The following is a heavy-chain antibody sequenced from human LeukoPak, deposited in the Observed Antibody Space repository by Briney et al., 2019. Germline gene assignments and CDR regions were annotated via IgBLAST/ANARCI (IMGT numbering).Heavy chain of an antibody. D-gene: IGHD3-22*01. J-gene: IGHJ4*02. CDR2: ISYDGSNK. CDR3: ARRTYDSSSHLDY. V-gene: IGHV3-30*03. CDR1: GFTFSNYW. Sequence: GGSLRLSCAASGFTFSNYWMHWVRQAPGKGLEWVAVISYDGSNKYYADSVKGRFTISRDNSKNTLYLQMNSLRAEDTAVYYCARRTYDSSSHLDYWGQGTLVTVSS.